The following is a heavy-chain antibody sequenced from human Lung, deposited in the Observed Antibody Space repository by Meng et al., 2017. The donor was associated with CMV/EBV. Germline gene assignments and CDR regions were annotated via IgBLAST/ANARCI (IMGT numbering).Heavy chain of an antibody. V-gene: IGHV3-21*01. D-gene: IGHD6-25*01. CDR3: ARESSGSFVLDV. J-gene: IGHJ6*02. CDR2: ISSSSRFI. Sequence: GGSLRLXCAASGFTFSVYSINWVRQAPGKGLEWVSSISSSSRFIYYADSVKGRFTISRDNAENSLSLQMNGLRAEDTAVYYCARESSGSFVLDVWGQGTTVTVSS. CDR1: GFTFSVYS.